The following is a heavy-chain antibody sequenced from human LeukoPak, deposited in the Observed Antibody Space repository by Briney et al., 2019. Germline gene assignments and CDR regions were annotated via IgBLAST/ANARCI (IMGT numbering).Heavy chain of an antibody. V-gene: IGHV3-53*01. Sequence: PGGSLRLSCAASGFSVSSNYMSWVRQAPGKGLEWVSVIYSGDNSYYADSVRGRFTISRDNSKNTLYLQMNSLRAEDTAVYYCARKLGGEYFDRWGQGTLVTASS. J-gene: IGHJ4*02. CDR2: IYSGDNS. CDR1: GFSVSSNY. CDR3: ARKLGGEYFDR. D-gene: IGHD3-16*01.